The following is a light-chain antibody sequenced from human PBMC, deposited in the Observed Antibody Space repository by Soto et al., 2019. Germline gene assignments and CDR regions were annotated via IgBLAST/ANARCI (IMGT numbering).Light chain of an antibody. Sequence: IGMTQSPATLSVSPGERATLSYRASQTVNNNLGGYQQKPGQAPRLLIYGAITRATSIPASFSGSGSWTEFTLTISGLQSEDFAVYYGQQYNNWPLSFGGGTKVEIK. J-gene: IGKJ4*01. V-gene: IGKV3D-15*01. CDR3: QQYNNWPLS. CDR1: QTVNNN. CDR2: GAI.